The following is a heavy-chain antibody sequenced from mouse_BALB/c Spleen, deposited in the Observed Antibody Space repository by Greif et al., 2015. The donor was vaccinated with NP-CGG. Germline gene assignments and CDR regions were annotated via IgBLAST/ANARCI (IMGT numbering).Heavy chain of an antibody. CDR3: ARDGYYAMDY. Sequence: VQRVESGPGLVAPSQSLSITCTVSGFSLTSYGVHWVRQPPGKGLEWLGVIWAGGSTNYNSAPMSRLSISKDNSKSQVFLKMNSLRTDDTAMYYCARDGYYAMDYWGQGTSVTVSS. CDR2: IWAGGST. V-gene: IGHV2-9*02. J-gene: IGHJ4*01. CDR1: GFSLTSYG.